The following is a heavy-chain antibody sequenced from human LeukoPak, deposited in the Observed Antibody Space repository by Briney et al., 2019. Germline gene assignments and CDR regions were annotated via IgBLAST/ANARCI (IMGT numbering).Heavy chain of an antibody. CDR2: INPNSGGT. V-gene: IGHV1-2*02. Sequence: GASVKVSCKASGYTFTGYYMHWVRQAPGQGLEWMGWINPNSGGTNYAQKFQGRVTMTRDTPISTAYMELSRLRSDDTAVYYCARETKWTRAFDIWGQGTMVTVSS. CDR1: GYTFTGYY. CDR3: ARETKWTRAFDI. J-gene: IGHJ3*02. D-gene: IGHD2-8*01.